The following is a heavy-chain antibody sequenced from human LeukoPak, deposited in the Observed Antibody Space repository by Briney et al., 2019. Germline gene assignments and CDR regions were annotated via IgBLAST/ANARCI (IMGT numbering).Heavy chain of an antibody. CDR3: VRVAVSGTFLDY. D-gene: IGHD6-19*01. CDR1: GFPFSSYS. Sequence: GGSLRLSCAASGFPFSSYSMTWVRQAPGKGLVWVSRINNDGSTTTYADSVKGRFTISRDNAKDTLYLQMNSLRAEDTAVYYCVRVAVSGTFLDYWGQGTLVTVSS. J-gene: IGHJ4*02. CDR2: INNDGSTT. V-gene: IGHV3-74*01.